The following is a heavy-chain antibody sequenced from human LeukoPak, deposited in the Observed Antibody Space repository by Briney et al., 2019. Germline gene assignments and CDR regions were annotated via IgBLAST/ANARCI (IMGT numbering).Heavy chain of an antibody. D-gene: IGHD6-6*01. CDR2: IIPIFGTA. CDR3: ARDRGSSRSFDY. CDR1: GYTFTLHF. Sequence: GASVKVSCKASGYTFTLHFMHWVRQAPGQGLEWMGGIIPIFGTANYAQKFQGRVTITADKSTSTAYMELSSLRSEDTAVYYCARDRGSSRSFDYWGQGTLVTVSS. J-gene: IGHJ4*02. V-gene: IGHV1-69*06.